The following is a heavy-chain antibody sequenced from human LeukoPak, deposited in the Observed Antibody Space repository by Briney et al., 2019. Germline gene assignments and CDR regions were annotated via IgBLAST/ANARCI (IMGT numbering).Heavy chain of an antibody. Sequence: PGGSLRLSCAASGFTFSTYAMSWVRQAPGKGLEWVSDISGSGGSTYYADSVKGRFTISRDISKNTVYLQMNSLSDEDTALYYCANGDNDGFGGYWGQGTLVTVSS. CDR3: ANGDNDGFGGY. CDR2: ISGSGGST. V-gene: IGHV3-23*01. CDR1: GFTFSTYA. J-gene: IGHJ4*02. D-gene: IGHD3-16*01.